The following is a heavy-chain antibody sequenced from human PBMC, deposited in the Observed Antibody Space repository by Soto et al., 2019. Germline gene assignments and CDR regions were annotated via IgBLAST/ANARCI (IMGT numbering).Heavy chain of an antibody. CDR2: IYHSGTT. J-gene: IGHJ2*01. V-gene: IGHV4-38-2*02. CDR1: GYSISSGYY. CDR3: ARMSYFYDKWYFDL. D-gene: IGHD3-22*01. Sequence: LTCRVSGYSISSGYYWGWIRQPPGKGLEWIGSIYHSGTTNYNPSLKNRVTISVDKSQNQFTLKLNSVTAADTATYYCARMSYFYDKWYFDLWGRGTLVTVSS.